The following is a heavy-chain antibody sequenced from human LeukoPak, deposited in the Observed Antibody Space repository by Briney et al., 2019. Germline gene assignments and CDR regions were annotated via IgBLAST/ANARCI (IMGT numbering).Heavy chain of an antibody. J-gene: IGHJ4*02. CDR1: GGSLTSYY. D-gene: IGHD3-22*01. CDR3: ARYYDGGGPRRRFFDS. V-gene: IGHV4-59*01. CDR2: VYSSGDT. Sequence: PSETLSLTCTVSGGSLTSYYWSWIRQPPGKGLERNGYVYSSGDTNYNPSLQTRVTISPGTSGCHCSLILTSVTAADTAVYYCARYYDGGGPRRRFFDSWGQGTLVTVS.